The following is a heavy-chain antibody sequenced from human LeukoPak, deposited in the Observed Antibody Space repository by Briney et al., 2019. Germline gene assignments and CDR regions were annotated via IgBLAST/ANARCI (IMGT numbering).Heavy chain of an antibody. V-gene: IGHV2-5*01. J-gene: IGHJ4*02. Sequence: ESGPTLVNPTQTLTLTCTFSGFSLTTSGVGVGWIRQPPGKALEWLAFINGIDEKRYTPSLKSRLTITKDTSKGQVVLTMTVMDPVDTATYYCAHRRSDMATVSFDSWGQGTLVTVSS. CDR1: GFSLTTSGVG. D-gene: IGHD5-24*01. CDR3: AHRRSDMATVSFDS. CDR2: INGIDEK.